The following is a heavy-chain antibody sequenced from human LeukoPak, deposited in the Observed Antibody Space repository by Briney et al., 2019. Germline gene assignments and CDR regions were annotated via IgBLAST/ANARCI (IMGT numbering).Heavy chain of an antibody. J-gene: IGHJ4*02. V-gene: IGHV3-73*01. CDR2: IRSKANSYAT. CDR1: GFTFSGSA. D-gene: IGHD2/OR15-2a*01. CDR3: TRRGDFHIVDY. Sequence: GGSLRLSCAASGFTFSGSAMHWVRQASGKGLEWVGRIRSKANSYATAYAASVKGRFTISRDDSKNTAYLQMNSLKTEDTAVYYCTRRGDFHIVDYWGQGTLVTVSS.